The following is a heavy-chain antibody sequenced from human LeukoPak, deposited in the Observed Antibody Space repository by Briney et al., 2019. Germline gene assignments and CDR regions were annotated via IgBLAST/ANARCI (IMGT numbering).Heavy chain of an antibody. CDR2: IKQDGSEK. CDR3: TEGGTITWVEDY. J-gene: IGHJ4*02. CDR1: GFTFSNYW. V-gene: IGHV3-7*05. Sequence: GGSLRLSCAASGFTFSNYWMSWVRQAPGKGLEWVANIKQDGSEKYYVDSVKGRFTISRDNAKNSVYLQVDSLKVEDTAVYYCTEGGTITWVEDYWGQGTLVTVSS. D-gene: IGHD3-16*01.